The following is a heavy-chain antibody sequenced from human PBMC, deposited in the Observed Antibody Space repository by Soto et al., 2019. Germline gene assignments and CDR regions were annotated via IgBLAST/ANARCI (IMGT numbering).Heavy chain of an antibody. Sequence: GGSLRLSCAASEFTFSSYWMSWVRQAPGKGLEWVANIKQDGSEKYYVDSVKGRFTISRDNAKNSLYLQMNSLRTEDTAVYYCARTVRWYFFDSWGQGTLVTVSS. CDR1: EFTFSSYW. J-gene: IGHJ4*02. CDR2: IKQDGSEK. D-gene: IGHD6-13*01. V-gene: IGHV3-7*01. CDR3: ARTVRWYFFDS.